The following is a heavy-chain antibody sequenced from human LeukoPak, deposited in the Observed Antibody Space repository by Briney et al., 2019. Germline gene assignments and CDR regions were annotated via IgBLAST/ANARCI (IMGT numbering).Heavy chain of an antibody. CDR2: IYYSGST. D-gene: IGHD2-15*01. J-gene: IGHJ4*02. V-gene: IGHV4-59*01. CDR3: ARLVSTPAYCFDY. Sequence: SETLSLTCTVSGGFMSSYYWSWIRQPPGKGLEWIGYIYYSGSTNYNPSLKSRVTISVDTSKNQFSLKLSSVTAADTAVYYCARLVSTPAYCFDYWGQGTLVTVSS. CDR1: GGFMSSYY.